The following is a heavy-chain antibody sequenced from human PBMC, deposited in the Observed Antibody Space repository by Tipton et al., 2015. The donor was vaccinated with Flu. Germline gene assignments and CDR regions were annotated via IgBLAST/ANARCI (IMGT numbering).Heavy chain of an antibody. Sequence: SLRLSCAASGFTFSSYSLHWVRQAPGRGLEWVSSISSSSSYIYYADSVKGRFTISRDNAKNSLYLQMSSLRLEDTAVYYCARVLQSYSLDYWGQGTLVTVSS. J-gene: IGHJ4*02. CDR2: ISSSSSYI. CDR3: ARVLQSYSLDY. D-gene: IGHD2-21*01. V-gene: IGHV3-21*01. CDR1: GFTFSSYS.